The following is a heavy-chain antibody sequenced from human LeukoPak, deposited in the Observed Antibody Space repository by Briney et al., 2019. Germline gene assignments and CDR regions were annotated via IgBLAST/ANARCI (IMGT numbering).Heavy chain of an antibody. CDR2: ISSSSSYI. CDR3: ARDCLSGYSSSWYTPKSDAFDI. V-gene: IGHV3-21*01. J-gene: IGHJ3*02. CDR1: GFTFSSYS. D-gene: IGHD6-13*01. Sequence: KSGGSLRLSCAASGFTFSSYSMNWVRQAPGKGLEWVSSISSSSSYIYYADSVKGRFTISRDNAKNSLYLQMNSLRAEDTAVYYCARDCLSGYSSSWYTPKSDAFDIWGQGTMVTVSS.